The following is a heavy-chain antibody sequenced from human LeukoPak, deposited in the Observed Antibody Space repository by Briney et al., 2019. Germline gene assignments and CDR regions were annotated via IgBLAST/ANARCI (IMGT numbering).Heavy chain of an antibody. CDR3: AIELPVAAAGPLDY. Sequence: ASVKVSCKASGYTFTSYAMHWVRQAPGQRLEWMGWINAGNGNTKYSQKFQGRVTITRDTSASTAYMELSSLRSEDTAVYYCAIELPVAAAGPLDYWGQGTLVTVSS. CDR1: GYTFTSYA. CDR2: INAGNGNT. V-gene: IGHV1-3*01. J-gene: IGHJ4*02. D-gene: IGHD6-13*01.